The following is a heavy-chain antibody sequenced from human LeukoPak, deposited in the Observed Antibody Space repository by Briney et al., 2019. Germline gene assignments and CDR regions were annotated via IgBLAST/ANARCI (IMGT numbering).Heavy chain of an antibody. CDR3: AREGYSSGWYYFDY. J-gene: IGHJ4*02. Sequence: ASVKVSCKASGYTFSNYGLSWVRQAPGQGLEWMGWISAYNGNTNYAQKLQGRVTMTTDTSTSTAYMELRSLRSDDTAVYYCAREGYSSGWYYFDYWGQGTLVTVSS. V-gene: IGHV1-18*01. CDR1: GYTFSNYG. CDR2: ISAYNGNT. D-gene: IGHD6-19*01.